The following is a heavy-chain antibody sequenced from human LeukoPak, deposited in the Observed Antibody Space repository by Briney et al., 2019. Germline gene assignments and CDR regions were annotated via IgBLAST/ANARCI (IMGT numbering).Heavy chain of an antibody. CDR2: FDPEDGET. CDR1: GYTLTELS. Sequence: ASVKVSCKVSGYTLTELSMHWVRQAPGKGLEWMGGFDPEDGETIYAQKFQGRVTMTEDTSTDTAYMELSSLRSEDTAVYYCARTDGSRTYSNYRYWGQGTLVTVSS. J-gene: IGHJ4*02. CDR3: ARTDGSRTYSNYRY. V-gene: IGHV1-24*01. D-gene: IGHD4-11*01.